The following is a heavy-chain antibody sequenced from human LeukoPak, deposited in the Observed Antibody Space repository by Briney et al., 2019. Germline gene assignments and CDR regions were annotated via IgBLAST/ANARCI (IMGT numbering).Heavy chain of an antibody. CDR3: ARGPQGYCSGGSCYYFDY. D-gene: IGHD2-15*01. J-gene: IGHJ4*02. V-gene: IGHV3-23*01. Sequence: PGGSLRLSCAASGFTFSSYAMSWVRQAPGKGLEWVSAISGSGGSTYYADSVKGRFTISRDNSKNTLYLQMNSLRAEDTAVYYCARGPQGYCSGGSCYYFDYWGQGTLVTVSS. CDR1: GFTFSSYA. CDR2: ISGSGGST.